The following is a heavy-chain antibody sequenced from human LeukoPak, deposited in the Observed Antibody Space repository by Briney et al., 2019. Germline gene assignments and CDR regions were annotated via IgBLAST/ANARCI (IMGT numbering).Heavy chain of an antibody. J-gene: IGHJ2*01. V-gene: IGHV3-53*01. CDR1: GFTVSSNY. Sequence: GGSLRLSCAASGFTVSSNYMSWVRQAPGKGLEWVSVIYSGGSTYYADSVKGRFTISRDNSKNTLYLQMNSLRAEDTAVYYCARDRRVLGEPIYWYFDLWGRGTLVTVSS. D-gene: IGHD3-3*02. CDR2: IYSGGST. CDR3: ARDRRVLGEPIYWYFDL.